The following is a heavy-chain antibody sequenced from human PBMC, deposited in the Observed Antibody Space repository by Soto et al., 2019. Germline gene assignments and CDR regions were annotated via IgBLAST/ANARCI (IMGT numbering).Heavy chain of an antibody. CDR1: GFTFSGSA. Sequence: EVQLVESGGGLVQPGGSLKLSCAASGFTFSGSAMHWVRQASGKGLEWVGRIRSKANSYATAYAASVKGRFTISRDDSKHTAYLQMNSLKTEDTAVYYCTSAPWVQADTRNYYYMDVWGKGTTVTVSS. CDR2: IRSKANSYAT. V-gene: IGHV3-73*01. D-gene: IGHD2-2*01. J-gene: IGHJ6*03. CDR3: TSAPWVQADTRNYYYMDV.